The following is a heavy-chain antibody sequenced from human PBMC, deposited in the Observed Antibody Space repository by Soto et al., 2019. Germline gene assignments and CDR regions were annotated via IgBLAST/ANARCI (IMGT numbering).Heavy chain of an antibody. D-gene: IGHD3-3*01. CDR2: ISGSGGST. CDR1: GFTFSSYA. CDR3: AKPPSKMTDRWYYDFWSGYLQNTSHDY. J-gene: IGHJ4*02. V-gene: IGHV3-23*01. Sequence: EVQLLESGGGLVQPGGSLRLSCAASGFTFSSYAMSWVRQAPGKGLEWVSAISGSGGSTYYADSVKGRFTISRDNSKNTLYLQMNSLRAEDTAVYYCAKPPSKMTDRWYYDFWSGYLQNTSHDYWGQGTLVTVSS.